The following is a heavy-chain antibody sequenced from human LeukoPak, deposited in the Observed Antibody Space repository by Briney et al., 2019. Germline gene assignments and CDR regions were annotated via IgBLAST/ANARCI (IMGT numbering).Heavy chain of an antibody. CDR1: GFTFSSYA. Sequence: GGSLRLSCAASGFTFSSYAMTWVRQAPGKGLEWVSVVGGNGDSKYYADSVKGRFTISRDISKNTLYLQMNSLRAEDTAVYYCAKGTSVSCYGSLDHWGQGTLVTVSS. J-gene: IGHJ4*02. D-gene: IGHD2-15*01. CDR2: VGGNGDSK. V-gene: IGHV3-23*01. CDR3: AKGTSVSCYGSLDH.